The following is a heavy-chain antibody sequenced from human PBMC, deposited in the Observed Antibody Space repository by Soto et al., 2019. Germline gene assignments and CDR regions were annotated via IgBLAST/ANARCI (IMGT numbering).Heavy chain of an antibody. V-gene: IGHV1-24*01. CDR2: FDPEDGET. D-gene: IGHD4-17*01. Sequence: GASVKVSCKVSGYTLTDLSMHWVRQAPGKGLEWMGGFDPEDGETIYAQKFQGRVTMTEDTSTDTAYMELSSLRSEDTAVYYCATLPAAVTDPLYYFDYWGQGTLVTVSS. CDR1: GYTLTDLS. J-gene: IGHJ4*02. CDR3: ATLPAAVTDPLYYFDY.